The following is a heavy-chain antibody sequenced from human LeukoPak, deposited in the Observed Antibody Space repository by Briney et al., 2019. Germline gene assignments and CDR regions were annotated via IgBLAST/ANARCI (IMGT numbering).Heavy chain of an antibody. CDR2: IIPTFGTA. V-gene: IGHV1-69*05. CDR1: GGTFSSYA. D-gene: IGHD2-2*01. CDR3: AHGSVVPAAHNWFDP. Sequence: SVKVSCKASGGTFSSYAISWVRQAPGQGLEWMGRIIPTFGTANYAQKFQGRVTITTDESTSTAYMELSSLRSEDTAVYYCAHGSVVPAAHNWFDPWGQGSLVTVSS. J-gene: IGHJ5*02.